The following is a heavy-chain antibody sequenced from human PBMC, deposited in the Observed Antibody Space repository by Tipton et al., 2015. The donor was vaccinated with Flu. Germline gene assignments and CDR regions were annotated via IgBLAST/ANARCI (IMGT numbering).Heavy chain of an antibody. J-gene: IGHJ4*02. D-gene: IGHD3-10*01. CDR2: VHYGGTT. CDR1: GGPVTSYY. V-gene: IGHV4-59*02. CDR3: ARGLYGSGSYQRRYFDS. Sequence: GLVKPSETLSLTCTVSGGPVTSYYWNWIRQPPGKGLEWIGYVHYGGTTNQNPSLKSRVTISVDTSKNQVSLKLSSVTAADTAVYYCARGLYGSGSYQRRYFDSWGQGTLVTVSS.